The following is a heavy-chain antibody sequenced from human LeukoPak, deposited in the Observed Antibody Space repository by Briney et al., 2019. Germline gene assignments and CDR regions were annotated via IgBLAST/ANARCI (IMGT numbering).Heavy chain of an antibody. CDR2: IGSSGSTV. CDR1: GFTFSAYE. CDR3: ARDPGIAAAGTVGYFDS. D-gene: IGHD6-13*01. V-gene: IGHV3-48*03. Sequence: GGSLRLSCAASGFTFSAYEMNWVRQAPGKGLEWVSYIGSSGSTVYYADSVKGRFTISRDNAKNSLYMQMESLRDEDTAIYYCARDPGIAAAGTVGYFDSWGQGILVTVSS. J-gene: IGHJ4*02.